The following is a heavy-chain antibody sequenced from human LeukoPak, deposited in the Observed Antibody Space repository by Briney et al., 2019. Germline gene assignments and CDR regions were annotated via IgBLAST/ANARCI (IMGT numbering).Heavy chain of an antibody. J-gene: IGHJ4*02. CDR1: GFTFNNYA. D-gene: IGHD5-18*01. CDR2: IGDYGGHI. Sequence: PGGSLRLSCAASGFTFNNYAMSWVRQVPGKGLEWVSAIGDYGGHIYYADSVKGRFTVSRDNSRNTVYLQINSLRADDTAVYYCGKTTVGYSSGQKPAWPVDYWGQGTLVTVSS. CDR3: GKTTVGYSSGQKPAWPVDY. V-gene: IGHV3-23*01.